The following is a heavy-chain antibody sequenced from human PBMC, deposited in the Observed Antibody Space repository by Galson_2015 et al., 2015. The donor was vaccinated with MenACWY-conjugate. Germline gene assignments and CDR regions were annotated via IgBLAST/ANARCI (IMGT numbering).Heavy chain of an antibody. V-gene: IGHV3-7*01. J-gene: IGHJ4*02. CDR2: INPEGSRG. D-gene: IGHD3/OR15-3a*01. CDR3: AAWTADDNY. Sequence: SLRLSCAASGFTFSNSWMYWIRQAPGSGLEWVANINPEGSRGTYVDSVKGRFTISRDNAENSVYLEMNSLRPEDTAVFYCAAWTADDNYWAQGTLVTGSS. CDR1: GFTFSNSW.